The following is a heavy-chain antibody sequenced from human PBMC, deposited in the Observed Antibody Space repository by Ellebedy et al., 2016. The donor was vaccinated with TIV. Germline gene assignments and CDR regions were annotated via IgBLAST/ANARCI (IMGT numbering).Heavy chain of an antibody. J-gene: IGHJ3*02. CDR3: ARRYCTISRCFAASWASLDM. D-gene: IGHD2-2*01. V-gene: IGHV3-7*01. CDR1: GSTFSSYW. Sequence: GESLKISCADPGSTFSSYWMTWVRQPPGKGLEWVANIKQDGRDKYYVDSVRGRFTISRDNAKNSLYLQMNSLTVEDTAVYYCARRYCTISRCFAASWASLDMWGQGTMVTVSS. CDR2: IKQDGRDK.